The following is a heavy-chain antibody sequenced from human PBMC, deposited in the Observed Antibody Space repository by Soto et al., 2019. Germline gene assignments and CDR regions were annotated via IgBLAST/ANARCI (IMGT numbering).Heavy chain of an antibody. CDR2: INDNGVTT. V-gene: IGHV3-23*01. D-gene: IGHD3-3*01. Sequence: PGGSLRLSCAASGFSFSNYAMSWVRQAPGKGLEWVSAINDNGVTTYYADSVKGRFTISRDNSKNTLYLQMNTLRAEDTARYYYARPHSDFWSGSEYWGQGTLVTVS. CDR3: ARPHSDFWSGSEY. CDR1: GFSFSNYA. J-gene: IGHJ4*02.